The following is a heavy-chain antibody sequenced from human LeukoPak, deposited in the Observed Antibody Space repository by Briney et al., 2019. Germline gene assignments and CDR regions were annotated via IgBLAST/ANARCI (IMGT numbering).Heavy chain of an antibody. CDR2: IYYSGST. D-gene: IGHD3-10*01. J-gene: IGHJ5*02. CDR3: ARGRVITMVRGVIRGKWFDP. Sequence: SETLSLTCTVSGGSISSSSYYWGWIRQPPGKGLEWIGSIYYSGSTYYNPSLKSRVTISVDTSKNQFSLKLSSETTADTAVYYCARGRVITMVRGVIRGKWFDPWGQGTLVTVSS. CDR1: GGSISSSSYY. V-gene: IGHV4-39*07.